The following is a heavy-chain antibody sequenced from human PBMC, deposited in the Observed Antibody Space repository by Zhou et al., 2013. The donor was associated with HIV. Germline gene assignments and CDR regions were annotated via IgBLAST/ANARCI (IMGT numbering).Heavy chain of an antibody. CDR1: GGTFNSYA. V-gene: IGHV1-69*13. CDR2: IIPIFGTT. D-gene: IGHD1-26*01. Sequence: QVQLVQSGAEVKKPGSSVKVSCKASGGTFNSYAVVWVRQAPGQGLEWMGRIIPIFGTTNYAQKFQGRVTISADGSTNTVYMELSSLTSEDTAMYFCARDQPGAGIDAFKYLGPRDNGRRLL. CDR3: ARDQPGAGIDAFKY. J-gene: IGHJ3*02.